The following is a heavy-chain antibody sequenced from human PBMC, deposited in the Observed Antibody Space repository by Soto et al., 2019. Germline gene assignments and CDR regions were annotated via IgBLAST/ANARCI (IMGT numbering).Heavy chain of an antibody. V-gene: IGHV3-11*01. CDR2: ISSSGSTI. Sequence: GGSLRLSCAASGSTFSDYYMSWIRQAPGKGLEWVSYISSSGSTIYYADSVKGRFTISRDNAKNSLYLQMNSLRAEDTAVYYCARISLMTTDGMDVWGQGTTVTVSS. CDR1: GSTFSDYY. CDR3: ARISLMTTDGMDV. J-gene: IGHJ6*02. D-gene: IGHD4-4*01.